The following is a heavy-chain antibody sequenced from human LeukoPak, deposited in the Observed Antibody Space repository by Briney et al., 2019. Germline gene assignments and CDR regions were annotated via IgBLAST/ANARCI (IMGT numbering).Heavy chain of an antibody. D-gene: IGHD2-21*02. Sequence: GGSLRLSCAASGFTFSSNYMSWVRQAPGKGLEWVASISSSSSYIYYADSVKGRFTISRDNAKNSLYLQMNSLRAEDTAVYYCARDECLGGDCYSWYFDLWGRGTLVTVSS. J-gene: IGHJ2*01. CDR2: ISSSSSYI. CDR3: ARDECLGGDCYSWYFDL. CDR1: GFTFSSNY. V-gene: IGHV3-21*01.